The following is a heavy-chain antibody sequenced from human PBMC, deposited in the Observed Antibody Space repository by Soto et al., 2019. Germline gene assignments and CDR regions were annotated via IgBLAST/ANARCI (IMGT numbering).Heavy chain of an antibody. CDR2: ISYDGSNK. D-gene: IGHD3-10*01. J-gene: IGHJ4*02. CDR3: VKKCFGEGHYFDY. CDR1: GFTFSSYG. Sequence: PGGSLRLSCAASGFTFSSYGMHWVRQAPGKGLEWVAVISYDGSNKYYADSVKGRFTISRDNSKNTLYLQMNSLRAEDTAVYYWVKKCFGEGHYFDYWGQRTLVPVSS. V-gene: IGHV3-30*18.